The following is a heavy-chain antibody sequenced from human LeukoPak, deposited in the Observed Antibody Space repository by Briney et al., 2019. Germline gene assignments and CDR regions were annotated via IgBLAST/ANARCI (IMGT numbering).Heavy chain of an antibody. D-gene: IGHD2-15*01. CDR1: GGSFSGYY. Sequence: SETLSLTCAVYGGSFSGYYWSWIRQPPGKGLEWIGEINHSGSTYYNPSLKSRVTIPVDRSKNQFSLKLSSVTAADTAVYYCARALGVVAANLYGMDVWGKGTTVTVSS. CDR2: INHSGST. CDR3: ARALGVVAANLYGMDV. V-gene: IGHV4-34*01. J-gene: IGHJ6*04.